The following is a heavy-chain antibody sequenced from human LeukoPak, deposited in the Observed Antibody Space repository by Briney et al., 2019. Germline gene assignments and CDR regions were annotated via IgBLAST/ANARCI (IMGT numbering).Heavy chain of an antibody. D-gene: IGHD7-27*01. Sequence: PSETLSLTCAVYGGSFSGYYWSWIRQPPGKGLEWIGEINHSGSTNCNPSLKSRVTISVDTSKNQFSLKLSSVTAADTAVYYCARLTGEDDASDYWGQGTLVTVSS. J-gene: IGHJ4*02. CDR2: INHSGST. V-gene: IGHV4-34*01. CDR3: ARLTGEDDASDY. CDR1: GGSFSGYY.